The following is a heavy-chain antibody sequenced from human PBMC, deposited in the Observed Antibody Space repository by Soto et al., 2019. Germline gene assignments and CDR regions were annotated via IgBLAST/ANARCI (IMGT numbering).Heavy chain of an antibody. CDR1: GFTFSSYS. D-gene: IGHD3-10*01. Sequence: PGGSLRLSCAASGFTFSSYSMNWVRQAPGKGLEWVSSISSSSSYIYYADSVKGRFTISRDNAKNSLYLQMNSLRAEDTAVYYCERGSYYGSGSYSVEYYYGMDVWGQGTTVTVSS. J-gene: IGHJ6*02. CDR2: ISSSSSYI. V-gene: IGHV3-21*01. CDR3: ERGSYYGSGSYSVEYYYGMDV.